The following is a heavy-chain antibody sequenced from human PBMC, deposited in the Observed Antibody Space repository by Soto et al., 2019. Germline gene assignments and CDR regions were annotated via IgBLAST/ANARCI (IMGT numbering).Heavy chain of an antibody. V-gene: IGHV3-11*06. CDR1: GFTFSDYY. CDR2: ISSSSSYT. CDR3: ARDSGYNWNDDAFDI. Sequence: GGSLRLSCAASGFTFSDYYMSWIRQATGKGLEWVSYISSSSSYTNYADSVKGRFTISRDNAKNSLYLQMNSLRAEDTAVYYCARDSGYNWNDDAFDIWGQGTMVTVSS. D-gene: IGHD1-20*01. J-gene: IGHJ3*02.